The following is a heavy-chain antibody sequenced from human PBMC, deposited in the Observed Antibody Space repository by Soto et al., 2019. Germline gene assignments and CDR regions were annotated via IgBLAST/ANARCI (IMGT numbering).Heavy chain of an antibody. D-gene: IGHD3-22*01. V-gene: IGHV3-15*07. CDR3: TIINYYDSSGYYFGPI. CDR1: GFTFSNAW. CDR2: IKSKTDGGTT. J-gene: IGHJ3*02. Sequence: GGSLRLSCAASGFTFSNAWMNWVRQAPGKGLEWVGRIKSKTDGGTTDYAAPVKGRFTISRDDSKNTLYLQMNSLRTEDTAVYYCTIINYYDSSGYYFGPIWGQGTMVTVSS.